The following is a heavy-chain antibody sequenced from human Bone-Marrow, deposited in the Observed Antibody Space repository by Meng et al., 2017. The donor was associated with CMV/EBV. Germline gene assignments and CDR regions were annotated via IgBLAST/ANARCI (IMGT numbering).Heavy chain of an antibody. J-gene: IGHJ6*02. D-gene: IGHD4-11*01. CDR2: INHSGST. V-gene: IGHV4-34*01. Sequence: SETLSLTCAVYGGSFSGYYWSWIRQPPGKGLEWIGEINHSGSTNYNPSLKSRATISVDTSKNQFSLKLSSVTAADTAVYYCARRRSTVTGYTELEAPYGMDVWGQGTTVTVSS. CDR3: ARRRSTVTGYTELEAPYGMDV. CDR1: GGSFSGYY.